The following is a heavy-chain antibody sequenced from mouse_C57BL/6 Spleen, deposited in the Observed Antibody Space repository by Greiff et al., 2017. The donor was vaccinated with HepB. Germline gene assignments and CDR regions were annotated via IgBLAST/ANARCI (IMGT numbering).Heavy chain of an antibody. CDR1: GYAFSSSW. D-gene: IGHD4-1*01. CDR3: ASPLTGKGY. Sequence: QVQLQQSGPELVKPGASVKISCKASGYAFSSSWMNWVKQRPGKGLEWIGRIYPGDGDTNYNGKFKGKATLTADKSSSTAYMQLSSLTSEDSAVYFCASPLTGKGYWGQGTTLTVSS. CDR2: IYPGDGDT. J-gene: IGHJ2*01. V-gene: IGHV1-82*01.